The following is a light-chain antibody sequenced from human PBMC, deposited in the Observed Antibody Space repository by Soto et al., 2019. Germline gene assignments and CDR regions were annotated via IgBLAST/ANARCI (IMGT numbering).Light chain of an antibody. V-gene: IGKV1-5*01. J-gene: IGKJ4*02. Sequence: DIQMTQSPSTLSASVGDGVTITCRASQSISRWLAWYQQKPGQAPKLMIYDDSSLESGVPSRFSGSGYGTEVSLTISSMQPDDFATYYCQQYNNWSGLTFGGGTKVEI. CDR2: DDS. CDR3: QQYNNWSGLT. CDR1: QSISRW.